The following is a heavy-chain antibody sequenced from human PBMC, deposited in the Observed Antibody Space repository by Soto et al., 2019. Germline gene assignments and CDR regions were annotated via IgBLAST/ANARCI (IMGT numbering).Heavy chain of an antibody. CDR1: GYRFTTYW. J-gene: IGHJ4*02. D-gene: IGHD1-1*01. V-gene: IGHV5-51*01. CDR2: IHPGDSNT. Sequence: VQLVQSGAEVKKPGESLKISCQGSGYRFTTYWIGWVRQMPGKGLEWMATIHPGDSNTNYNPSFRGQVTISADKSISTAYLQWSSLRASDTAIYYCATHDWNDENYWCQGTLVTVSS. CDR3: ATHDWNDENY.